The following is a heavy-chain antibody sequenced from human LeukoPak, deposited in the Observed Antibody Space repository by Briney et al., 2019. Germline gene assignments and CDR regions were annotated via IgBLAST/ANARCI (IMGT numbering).Heavy chain of an antibody. D-gene: IGHD6-13*01. CDR1: GFTFSSYA. V-gene: IGHV3-23*01. CDR3: AKEEQQLVHYYYYYMDV. CDR2: ISGSGGST. Sequence: GGSLRLSCAASGFTFSSYAMSWVRQAPGKGLEWVSAISGSGGSTYYADSVKGRFTISRDNSKNTLYLQMNSLRAENTAVYYCAKEEQQLVHYYYYYMDVWGKGTTVTVSS. J-gene: IGHJ6*03.